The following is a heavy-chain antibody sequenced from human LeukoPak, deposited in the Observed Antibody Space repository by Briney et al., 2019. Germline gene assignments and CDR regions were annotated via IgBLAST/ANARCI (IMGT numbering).Heavy chain of an antibody. CDR3: SRRSSYDYFDY. D-gene: IGHD3-10*01. V-gene: IGHV3-49*04. CDR2: IRSKTYGGTT. Sequence: PGGSLILSCLASGFTFGDYEMSWVRQAPGKGLEWVGFIRSKTYGGTTEYAASVKGRFTISRDDSKSIAYLQMNSLKTEDTAVYYCSRRSSYDYFDYWGQGILVTVSS. CDR1: GFTFGDYE. J-gene: IGHJ4*02.